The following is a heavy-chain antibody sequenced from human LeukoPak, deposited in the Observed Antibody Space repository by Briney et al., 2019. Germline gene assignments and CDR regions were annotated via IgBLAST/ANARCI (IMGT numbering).Heavy chain of an antibody. J-gene: IGHJ4*02. CDR3: ARGPQREWLLAQTDY. V-gene: IGHV4-34*01. CDR2: INHSGST. Sequence: SETLSLTCAVYGGSFSGYYWSWIRQPPGKGLEWIGEINHSGSTNYNPSLKSRVTISVDTSKNQFSLKLSSVTAADTAVYYCARGPQREWLLAQTDYWGQGTLVTVSS. CDR1: GGSFSGYY. D-gene: IGHD3-3*01.